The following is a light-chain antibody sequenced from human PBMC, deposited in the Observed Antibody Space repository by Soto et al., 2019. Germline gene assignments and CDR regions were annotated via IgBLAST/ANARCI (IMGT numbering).Light chain of an antibody. CDR1: QSVSSD. Sequence: EIVMTQSPATLSVSPGERATLSCRASQSVSSDLAWYQRKPGQAPRLLIYGASTRATGIPARFSGSGSGTDLTLTISSLQSEDFAVYYCQQYYDWPWTFGQGTKVDIK. CDR3: QQYYDWPWT. J-gene: IGKJ1*01. CDR2: GAS. V-gene: IGKV3-15*01.